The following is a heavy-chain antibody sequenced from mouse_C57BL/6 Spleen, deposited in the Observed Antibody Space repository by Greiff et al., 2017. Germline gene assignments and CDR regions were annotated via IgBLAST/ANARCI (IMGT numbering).Heavy chain of an antibody. Sequence: VQLQQPGAELVKPGASVKMSCKASGYTFTSYWITWVKQRPGQGLEWIGDIYPGSGSTNYNEKFKSKATLTVDTSSSTAYMQLSSLTSEDSAVYYCARGGLRRGLYYAMDYWGQGTSVTVSS. CDR2: IYPGSGST. CDR1: GYTFTSYW. CDR3: ARGGLRRGLYYAMDY. V-gene: IGHV1-55*01. D-gene: IGHD2-2*01. J-gene: IGHJ4*01.